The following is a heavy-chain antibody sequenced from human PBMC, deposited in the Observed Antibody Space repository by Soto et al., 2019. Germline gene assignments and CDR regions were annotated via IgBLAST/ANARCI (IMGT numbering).Heavy chain of an antibody. Sequence: QITLKESTPTLVKPTQTLTLTCTFSGFSLSTSGVGVGWIRQPPGKALEWLALIYWDDDRRYSPSLKSRLTITKDTSKNQVVLTMANIDPLDTATYYCADSSWTGTKAYFDYWCQGALVTVFS. V-gene: IGHV2-5*02. CDR3: ADSSWTGTKAYFDY. CDR2: IYWDDDR. D-gene: IGHD1-1*01. J-gene: IGHJ4*02. CDR1: GFSLSTSGVG.